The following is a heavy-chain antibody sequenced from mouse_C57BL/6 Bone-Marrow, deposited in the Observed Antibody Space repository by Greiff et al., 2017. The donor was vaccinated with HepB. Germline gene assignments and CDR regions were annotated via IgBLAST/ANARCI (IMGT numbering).Heavy chain of an antibody. J-gene: IGHJ4*01. Sequence: VQLQQSGPELVKPGASVKISCKASGYSFPGYYMNWVKQSPEKSLEWIGEINPSTGGTTYNQKFKAKATLTVDKSSSTAYMQLKSLTSEDSAVYYCARLHLLWFPYYAMDYWGQGTSVTVSS. CDR1: GYSFPGYY. CDR3: ARLHLLWFPYYAMDY. CDR2: INPSTGGT. D-gene: IGHD2-2*01. V-gene: IGHV1-42*01.